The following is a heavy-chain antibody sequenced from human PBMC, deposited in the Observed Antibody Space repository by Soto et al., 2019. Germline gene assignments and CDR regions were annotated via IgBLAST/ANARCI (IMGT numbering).Heavy chain of an antibody. J-gene: IGHJ6*03. CDR2: ISSSSSYT. V-gene: IGHV3-11*06. Sequence: GGSLRLSCAASGFTFSDYYMSWIRQAPGKGLEWVSYISSSSSYTNYADSVKGRFTISRDNAKNSLYLQMNSLRAEDTAVYYCARDMGSTGTTNYYYYYMDVWGKGTTVTVS. CDR1: GFTFSDYY. D-gene: IGHD1-7*01. CDR3: ARDMGSTGTTNYYYYYMDV.